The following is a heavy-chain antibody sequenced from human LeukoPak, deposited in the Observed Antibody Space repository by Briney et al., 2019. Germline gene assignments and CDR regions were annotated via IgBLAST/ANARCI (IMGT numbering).Heavy chain of an antibody. CDR1: GGSISSYY. CDR3: ARDLGQYYDTSDNWFDP. Sequence: PSETLSLTCTVSGGSISSYYWSWIRQPPGKGLEWIGYIYYSGSTNYNPSLKSRVTISVDTSKNQFSLRLSSVTAADTAVYYCARDLGQYYDTSDNWFDPWGQGTLVTVSS. J-gene: IGHJ5*02. CDR2: IYYSGST. D-gene: IGHD3-22*01. V-gene: IGHV4-59*01.